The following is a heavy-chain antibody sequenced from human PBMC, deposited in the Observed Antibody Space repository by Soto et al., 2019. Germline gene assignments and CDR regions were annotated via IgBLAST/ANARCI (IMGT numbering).Heavy chain of an antibody. J-gene: IGHJ5*02. D-gene: IGHD6-13*01. CDR3: ARGYSSSWYFPFGNSNNWFDP. V-gene: IGHV3-33*01. CDR2: IWYDGSNK. Sequence: GGSLRLSCAASGFTFSSYGMHWVRQAPGKGLEWVAVIWYDGSNKYYADSVKGRFTISRDNSKNTLYLQMNSLRAEDTAVYYCARGYSSSWYFPFGNSNNWFDPWGQGTLVTVSS. CDR1: GFTFSSYG.